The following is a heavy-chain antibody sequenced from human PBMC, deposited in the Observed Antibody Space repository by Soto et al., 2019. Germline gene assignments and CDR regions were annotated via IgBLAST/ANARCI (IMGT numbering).Heavy chain of an antibody. D-gene: IGHD1-1*01. J-gene: IGHJ5*02. V-gene: IGHV3-74*01. CDR3: ARTYVPGIAGFDP. CDR2: MSGDGKTI. CDR1: GFTFSNYF. Sequence: PGGSLRLSSAASGFTFSNYFMHWVRQVPGEGLVWVSRMSGDGKTISYADSVKARFTISRDNAKNTLYLQMNSLRVEDTAVYYCARTYVPGIAGFDPWGQGTLVTVSS.